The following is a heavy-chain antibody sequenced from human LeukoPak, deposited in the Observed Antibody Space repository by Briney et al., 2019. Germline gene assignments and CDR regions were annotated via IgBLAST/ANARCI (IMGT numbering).Heavy chain of an antibody. CDR3: ARSSTVTAGDAFDI. V-gene: IGHV4-4*07. J-gene: IGHJ3*02. CDR1: GGSFNTYY. CDR2: IYTSGST. D-gene: IGHD5/OR15-5a*01. Sequence: SETLSLTCTVPGGSFNTYYWSWIRQPAGKGLEWIGRIYTSGSTNYNPSLKSRVTMSVDTSKNQFSLKLSSVTAADTAVYYCARSSTVTAGDAFDIWGQGTMVTVSS.